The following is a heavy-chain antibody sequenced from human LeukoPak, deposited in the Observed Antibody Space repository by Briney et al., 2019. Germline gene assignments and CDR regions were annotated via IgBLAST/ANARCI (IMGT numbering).Heavy chain of an antibody. CDR3: ARQRGGAFDY. Sequence: PGGSLRLSCAASGFTFSDYYMSWVRQAPGKGLEWVSGINWTGGSTGYGDSVKGRFTISRDIAKNSLYLQMNSLRVEDTALYYCARQRGGAFDYWGQGTLVTVSS. D-gene: IGHD2-15*01. CDR2: INWTGGST. CDR1: GFTFSDYY. V-gene: IGHV3-20*04. J-gene: IGHJ4*02.